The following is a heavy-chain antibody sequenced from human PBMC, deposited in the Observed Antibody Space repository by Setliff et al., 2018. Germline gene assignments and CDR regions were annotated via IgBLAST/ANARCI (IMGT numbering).Heavy chain of an antibody. V-gene: IGHV3-7*03. J-gene: IGHJ4*02. CDR2: IKQDGSEK. CDR3: ARDSGRMNY. CDR1: GFTFSSYW. Sequence: GGALGLSCATSGFTFSSYWMSWVRQAQGKGLEWVANIKQDGSEKYYVDSVKGRFTISRDNAKNSLYLQMNSLRAEDTAVYYCARDSGRMNYWVQGTLVTVSS.